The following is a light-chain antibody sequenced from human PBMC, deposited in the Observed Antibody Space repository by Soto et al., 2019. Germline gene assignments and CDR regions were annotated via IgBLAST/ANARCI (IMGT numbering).Light chain of an antibody. J-gene: IGKJ4*01. CDR3: QQRSNWPLT. V-gene: IGKV3-11*01. CDR2: DAS. Sequence: EIVLTQSPATLSLSPVERATLSCMASQSVSSYLAWYQQKPGQAPRLLIYDASNRATGIPARFSGSGSGTDFTLTISSLEPEDFAVYYCQQRSNWPLTFGRGTKVDIK. CDR1: QSVSSY.